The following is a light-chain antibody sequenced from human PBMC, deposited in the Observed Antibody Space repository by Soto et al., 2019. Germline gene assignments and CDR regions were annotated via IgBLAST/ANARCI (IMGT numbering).Light chain of an antibody. CDR2: DVS. Sequence: SLLTQPASVSGSPGQSITISCTGTSSDVGDYNYVSWYQQHPGKAPKVMIYDVSNRPSGVSNRFSGSKSGNTASLTISGLQAEDEADYYCSSYTSSSTLVFGTGTKVTVL. J-gene: IGLJ1*01. CDR1: SSDVGDYNY. CDR3: SSYTSSSTLV. V-gene: IGLV2-14*01.